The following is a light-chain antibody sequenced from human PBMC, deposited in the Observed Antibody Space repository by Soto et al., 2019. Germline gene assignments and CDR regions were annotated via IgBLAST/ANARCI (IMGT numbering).Light chain of an antibody. CDR3: CSCAGSYSEL. Sequence: QSALTQPRSVSGSPGQSVTISCTGTSSDVGGYNYVSWYQQHPGKAPKLMIYDVSRRPSGVPDRFSGSKSGSTASLTISGLQADDEADYYCCSCAGSYSELFGGGTKLTVL. J-gene: IGLJ2*01. CDR2: DVS. V-gene: IGLV2-11*01. CDR1: SSDVGGYNY.